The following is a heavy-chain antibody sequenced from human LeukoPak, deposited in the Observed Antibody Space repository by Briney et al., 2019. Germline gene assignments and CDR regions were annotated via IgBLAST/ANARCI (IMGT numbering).Heavy chain of an antibody. CDR1: GFTLSSYW. V-gene: IGHV3-7*01. Sequence: SGGSLRLSCAASGFTLSSYWMSWVRQAPGKGLEWVANIKQDGSEKYYVDSVKGRFTISRDNAKNSLYLQMNSLRAEDTAVYYCARSGGLDGDYFDYWGQGTLVTVSS. CDR3: ARSGGLDGDYFDY. CDR2: IKQDGSEK. D-gene: IGHD3-16*01. J-gene: IGHJ4*02.